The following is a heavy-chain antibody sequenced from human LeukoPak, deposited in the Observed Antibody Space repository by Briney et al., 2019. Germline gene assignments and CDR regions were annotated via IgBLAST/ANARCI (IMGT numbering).Heavy chain of an antibody. CDR2: NKQDGSVQ. CDR1: KFTFSSYW. J-gene: IGHJ5*02. Sequence: PGGSLRLSCAASKFTFSSYWMSWVRQAPGKGLEWVANNKQDGSVQFYMDSLKGRFSVSRDNAKNSLYLQMNGLRVEDTAVYYCTRLQIAVAGPNWFDPWGQGTLVTVSS. CDR3: TRLQIAVAGPNWFDP. V-gene: IGHV3-7*01. D-gene: IGHD6-19*01.